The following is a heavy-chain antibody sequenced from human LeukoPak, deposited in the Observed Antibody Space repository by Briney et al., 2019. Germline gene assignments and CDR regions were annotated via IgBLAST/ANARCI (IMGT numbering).Heavy chain of an antibody. CDR3: AKGDWADY. CDR2: ISGGDGDT. CDR1: GFTFSTYA. J-gene: IGHJ4*02. Sequence: PGGSLRLSCAASGFTFSTYAMTWVRQAPGEGLEWVSGISGGDGDTNYADSVKGRFTISRDNSKNTLYLEMNSLRAEDTAVYFCAKGDWADYWGQGTLVTVSS. D-gene: IGHD2-21*02. V-gene: IGHV3-23*01.